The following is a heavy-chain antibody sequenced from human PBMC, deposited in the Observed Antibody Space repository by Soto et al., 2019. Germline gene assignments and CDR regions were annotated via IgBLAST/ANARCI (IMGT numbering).Heavy chain of an antibody. CDR3: AGSPKQQLVLAYYYYCMDV. V-gene: IGHV1-69*01. D-gene: IGHD6-13*01. CDR2: IIPIFGTA. J-gene: IGHJ6*02. Sequence: QVQLVQSGAEVKKPGSSVKVSCKASGGTFSSYAISWVRQAPGQGLEWMGGIIPIFGTANYAQKFQGRVTITADESTGTAYMELSSLRSEDTAVYYCAGSPKQQLVLAYYYYCMDVWGQGTTVTVSS. CDR1: GGTFSSYA.